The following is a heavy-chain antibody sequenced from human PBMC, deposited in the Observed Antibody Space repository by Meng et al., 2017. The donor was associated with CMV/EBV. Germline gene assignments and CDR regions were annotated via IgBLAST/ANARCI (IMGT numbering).Heavy chain of an antibody. V-gene: IGHV3-15*01. CDR3: TNPSPRRRGYCSSTSCPRWYGMDV. CDR1: GFTLSNAW. CDR2: IKSKTDGGTT. Sequence: GESLKISRAASGFTLSNAWMSWVRQAPGKGLEWVGRIKSKTDGGTTDYAAPVKGRFTISRDDSKNTLYLQMNSLKAEDTAVYYCTNPSPRRRGYCSSTSCPRWYGMDVWGQGTTVTVSS. D-gene: IGHD2-2*03. J-gene: IGHJ6*02.